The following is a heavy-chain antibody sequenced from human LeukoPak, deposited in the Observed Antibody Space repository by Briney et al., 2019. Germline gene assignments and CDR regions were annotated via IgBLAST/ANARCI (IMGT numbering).Heavy chain of an antibody. Sequence: GGSLRLSCAASGFTFSSYGMHWVRQAPGKGLEWVAFIRYDGSNKYYADSVRGRFTISRDNSKNTLYLQMNSLRAEDTAVYYCAKDLDDSSGYFEYWGQGTLVTVSS. V-gene: IGHV3-30*02. CDR1: GFTFSSYG. CDR2: IRYDGSNK. J-gene: IGHJ4*02. CDR3: AKDLDDSSGYFEY. D-gene: IGHD3-22*01.